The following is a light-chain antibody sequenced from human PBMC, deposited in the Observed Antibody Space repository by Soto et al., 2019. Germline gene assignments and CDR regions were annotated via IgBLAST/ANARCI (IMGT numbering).Light chain of an antibody. CDR1: QSVSSN. J-gene: IGKJ1*01. Sequence: EIVMTQSPATLSVSPGERATLSCRASQSVSSNLAWYQQKPGQAPRLLIYGASTRATGIPARFGGSGSGTEFTLTISSLQSEDFAVYYCQQSNNWPWTFGQGTKVDIK. CDR2: GAS. CDR3: QQSNNWPWT. V-gene: IGKV3-15*01.